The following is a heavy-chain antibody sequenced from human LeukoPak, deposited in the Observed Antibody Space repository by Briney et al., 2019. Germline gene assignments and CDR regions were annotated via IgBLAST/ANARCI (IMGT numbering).Heavy chain of an antibody. Sequence: ASVKVSCKASGGTFSSYAISWVRQAPGQGLEWMGGIIPIFGTANYAQKFQGRVTITADKSTSTAYMELSSLRSEDTAVYYCARTSSIVGATRAHFDYWGQGTLVTVSS. CDR3: ARTSSIVGATRAHFDY. CDR2: IIPIFGTA. D-gene: IGHD1-26*01. V-gene: IGHV1-69*06. CDR1: GGTFSSYA. J-gene: IGHJ4*02.